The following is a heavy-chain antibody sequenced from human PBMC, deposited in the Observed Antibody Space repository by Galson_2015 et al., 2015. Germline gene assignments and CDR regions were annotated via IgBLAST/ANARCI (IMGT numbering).Heavy chain of an antibody. CDR2: ISYDGSNK. CDR1: GFTFSSYG. CDR3: ARPRSTFGVVMMAWGMDV. D-gene: IGHD3-3*01. J-gene: IGHJ6*02. V-gene: IGHV3-30*03. Sequence: SLRLACPASGFTFSSYGMHWVRQAPGKGLEWVAVISYDGSNKYYADSVKGRFTISRDNSKNTLYLQMNSLRAEDTAVYYCARPRSTFGVVMMAWGMDVWGQGTTVTVSS.